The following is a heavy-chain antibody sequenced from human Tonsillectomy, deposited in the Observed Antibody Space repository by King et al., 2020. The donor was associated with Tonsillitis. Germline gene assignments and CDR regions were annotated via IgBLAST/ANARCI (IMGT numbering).Heavy chain of an antibody. D-gene: IGHD1-7*01. Sequence: VQLVESGGGVVQPGRSLRLSCAASGFTFSAYAMHWVRQAPGKGLEWVAVISYDGGHKYYADSVKGRFTISRDNSNNTLYLQMNSLRVEDTAVYYCARDLFELELRGYFYGINVWGQGTTVAVS. CDR1: GFTFSAYA. CDR2: ISYDGGHK. V-gene: IGHV3-30*04. J-gene: IGHJ6*02. CDR3: ARDLFELELRGYFYGINV.